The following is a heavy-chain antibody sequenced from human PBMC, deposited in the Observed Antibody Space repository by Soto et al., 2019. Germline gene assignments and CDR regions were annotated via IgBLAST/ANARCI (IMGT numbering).Heavy chain of an antibody. J-gene: IGHJ6*02. CDR1: GGSVSSGSYY. CDR3: ARDRGYSYGYQLYYYGMDV. Sequence: SETLSLTCTVSGGSVSSGSYYWSWIRQPPGKGLEWIGYIYYSGSTNYNPSLKSRVTISVDTSKNQFSLKLSSATAADMAVYYCARDRGYSYGYQLYYYGMDVWGQGTTVTVSS. V-gene: IGHV4-61*01. CDR2: IYYSGST. D-gene: IGHD5-18*01.